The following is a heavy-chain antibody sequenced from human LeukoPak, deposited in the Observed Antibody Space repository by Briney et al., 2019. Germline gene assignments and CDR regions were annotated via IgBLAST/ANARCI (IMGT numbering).Heavy chain of an antibody. CDR2: INPNSGGT. J-gene: IGHJ4*02. Sequence: GASVKVSCKASGYTFTGYYMHWVRQAPGQGLEWMGRINPNSGGTNYAQKFQGRVTMTRDTSISTAYMELSRLRSEDTAVYYCALKGRGIQLWLRSYFDYWGQGTLVTVSS. CDR3: ALKGRGIQLWLRSYFDY. V-gene: IGHV1-2*06. D-gene: IGHD5-18*01. CDR1: GYTFTGYY.